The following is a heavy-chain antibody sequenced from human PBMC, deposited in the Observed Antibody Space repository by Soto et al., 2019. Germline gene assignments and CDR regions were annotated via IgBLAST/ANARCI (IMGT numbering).Heavy chain of an antibody. CDR3: ARSGIAAAGTCDY. D-gene: IGHD6-13*01. V-gene: IGHV3-7*03. CDR2: IKQDGSEK. Sequence: GGSLRLSCAASGFTFSSYWMSWVRQAPGKGLEWVANIKQDGSEKYYVDSVEGRFTISRDNAKNSLYLQMNSLRSEDTAVYYCARSGIAAAGTCDYWGQGTLVTVSS. CDR1: GFTFSSYW. J-gene: IGHJ4*02.